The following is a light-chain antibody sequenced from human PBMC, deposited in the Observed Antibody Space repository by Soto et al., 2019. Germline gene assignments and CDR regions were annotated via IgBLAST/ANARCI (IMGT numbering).Light chain of an antibody. V-gene: IGKV3-15*01. CDR2: GAS. J-gene: IGKJ3*01. CDR3: QQDNNWPPFT. CDR1: QSVSSN. Sequence: EIVMTQSPATLSVSPGERATLSCRASQSVSSNLAWYQQKPGQAPRLLIYGASTRATGIPARFSGSGSGTEFTLTISSLQSEDVAVYYCQQDNNWPPFTFGPGTKVDI.